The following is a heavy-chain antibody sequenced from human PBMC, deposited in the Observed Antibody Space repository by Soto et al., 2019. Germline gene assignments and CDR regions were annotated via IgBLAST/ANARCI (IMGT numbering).Heavy chain of an antibody. CDR1: GGPFSRGGYY. CDR3: ARGLAVRGVFYYYYGMDV. J-gene: IGHJ6*02. V-gene: IGHV4-31*03. CDR2: IFYTGST. D-gene: IGHD3-10*01. Sequence: SETLSLTCTVSGGPFSRGGYYWSWIRQHPGKGLECIGYIFYTGSTYYNPTLKSRVTISVDTSKNQFSLKLSSVTAADTAVYYYARGLAVRGVFYYYYGMDVWGQGTTVTVSS.